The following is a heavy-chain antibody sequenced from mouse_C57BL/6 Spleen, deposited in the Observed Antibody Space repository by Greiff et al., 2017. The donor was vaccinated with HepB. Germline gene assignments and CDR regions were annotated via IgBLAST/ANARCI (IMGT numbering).Heavy chain of an antibody. Sequence: ESGPGMVKPSQSLSLTCTVTGYSITSGYDWHWIRHFPGNKLEWMGYISYSGSTNYNPSLKSRISITHETSKNPFFLKLNSVTTEDTATYYCARDLYGNFDYWGQGTTLTVSS. J-gene: IGHJ2*01. CDR1: GYSITSGYD. CDR2: ISYSGST. D-gene: IGHD2-1*01. CDR3: ARDLYGNFDY. V-gene: IGHV3-1*01.